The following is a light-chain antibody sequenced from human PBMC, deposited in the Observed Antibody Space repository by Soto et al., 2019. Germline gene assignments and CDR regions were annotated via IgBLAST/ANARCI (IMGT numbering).Light chain of an antibody. CDR2: AAS. J-gene: IGKJ5*01. CDR1: QGISND. V-gene: IGKV1-17*01. Sequence: DIQMTQSPSSLSSSVGDRVTITCRASQGISNDLGWYQQKPGKVPKLLIYAASSLPSGIPSRFSGSGSGTEFTLTISSLQPEDFATYYCLQHNSYPFTFGQGTRLEIK. CDR3: LQHNSYPFT.